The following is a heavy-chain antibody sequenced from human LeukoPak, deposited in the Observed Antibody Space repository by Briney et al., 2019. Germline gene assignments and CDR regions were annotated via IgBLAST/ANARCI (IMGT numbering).Heavy chain of an antibody. CDR2: IKQDGSEN. V-gene: IGHV3-7*01. Sequence: GGSLRLSCIASGFTFSTYWMTWVRQAPGRGLEWVANIKQDGSENYYVDSVKGRFTISRDNAKNSLFLQMNSLRAEDTAVYYCARGRPDYYGSGTYYPYFYGLDVWGQGTTVTVSS. CDR3: ARGRPDYYGSGTYYPYFYGLDV. J-gene: IGHJ6*02. CDR1: GFTFSTYW. D-gene: IGHD3-10*01.